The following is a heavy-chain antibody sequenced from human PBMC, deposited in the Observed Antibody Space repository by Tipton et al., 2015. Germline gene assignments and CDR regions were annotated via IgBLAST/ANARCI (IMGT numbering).Heavy chain of an antibody. J-gene: IGHJ6*02. CDR3: ARDGFYDVRSGYYGMDV. Sequence: SLRLSCAASGFTVSSTYMSWVRQPPGKGLEWVSALYTGGTTYYADSVKGRFTVSRDISENTVSLQMNSLRDEDTAVYYCARDGFYDVRSGYYGMDVWGQGTTVPVSS. V-gene: IGHV3-53*01. CDR1: GFTVSSTY. D-gene: IGHD3-10*02. CDR2: LYTGGTT.